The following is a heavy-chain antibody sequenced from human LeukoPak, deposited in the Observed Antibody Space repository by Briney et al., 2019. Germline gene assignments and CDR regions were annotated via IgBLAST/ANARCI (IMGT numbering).Heavy chain of an antibody. CDR2: IKQDGSEK. V-gene: IGHV3-7*01. CDR3: AREARRRRYFDWLSEPDAFDI. J-gene: IGHJ3*02. D-gene: IGHD3-9*01. CDR1: GFTFSSYW. Sequence: GGSLRLSCAASGFTFSSYWMSWVRQAPGKGLEWVANIKQDGSEKYYVDSVKGRFTISRDNAKNSLYLQMNSLRAEDTAVYYCAREARRRRYFDWLSEPDAFDIWGQGTMVTVSS.